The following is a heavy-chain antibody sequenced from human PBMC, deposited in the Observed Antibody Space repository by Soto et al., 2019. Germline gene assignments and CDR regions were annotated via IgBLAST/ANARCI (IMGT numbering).Heavy chain of an antibody. D-gene: IGHD2-2*01. CDR3: ATRRDAAYYYYGMDV. J-gene: IGHJ6*02. V-gene: IGHV3-23*01. Sequence: GGSVRLSCAASGFTFSTYAMSWVRQAPGKGLEWVSAISGSGGSTYYADSVKGRFTISRDNSKNTLFLQMNSLRAEDTAVYYCATRRDAAYYYYGMDVWGQGTTVTVSS. CDR1: GFTFSTYA. CDR2: ISGSGGST.